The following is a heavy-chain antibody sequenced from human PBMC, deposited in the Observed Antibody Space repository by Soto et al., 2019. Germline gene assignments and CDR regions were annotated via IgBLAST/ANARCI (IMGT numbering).Heavy chain of an antibody. CDR3: GTFLSTTSPDV. Sequence: SQTLSLPCVISGASVSSKSSAWNLIRQSPSRGLEWLGRTYYRSKWYNDYAVSVKSRITINPDTSKNQFSLHLNSVTPEDTAVYYCGTFLSTTSPDVWGEGTTVTVSS. CDR1: GASVSSKSSA. D-gene: IGHD2-2*01. V-gene: IGHV6-1*01. J-gene: IGHJ6*04. CDR2: TYYRSKWYN.